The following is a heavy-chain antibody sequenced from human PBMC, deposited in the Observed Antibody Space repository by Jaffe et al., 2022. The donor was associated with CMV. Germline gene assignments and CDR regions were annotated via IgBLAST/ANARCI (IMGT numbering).Heavy chain of an antibody. Sequence: QLQLQESGPGLVKPSETLSLTCTVSGGSISSSSYYWGWIRQPPGKGLEWIGSIYYSGSTYYNPSLKSRVTISVDTSKNQFSLKLSSVTAADTAVYYCARQKPFRSSGWGLNWFDPWGQGTLVTVSS. V-gene: IGHV4-39*01. D-gene: IGHD6-19*01. CDR1: GGSISSSSYY. CDR2: IYYSGST. CDR3: ARQKPFRSSGWGLNWFDP. J-gene: IGHJ5*02.